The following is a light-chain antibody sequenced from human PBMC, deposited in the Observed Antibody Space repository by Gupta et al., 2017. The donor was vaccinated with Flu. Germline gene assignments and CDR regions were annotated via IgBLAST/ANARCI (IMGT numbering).Light chain of an antibody. CDR2: AAY. CDR1: QRISSY. CDR3: QQRISTPWT. V-gene: IGKV1-39*01. Sequence: PSSPSASIGDRVTITCRASQRISSYLYWYQEKPGKAPKLLIYAAYRLRSGVPSKFSGDGSGTDFNLTISRRQPEDFATYHCQQRISTPWTFGQGTKVGMK. J-gene: IGKJ1*01.